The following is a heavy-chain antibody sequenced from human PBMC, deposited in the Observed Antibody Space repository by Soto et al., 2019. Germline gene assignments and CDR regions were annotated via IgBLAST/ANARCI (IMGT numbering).Heavy chain of an antibody. V-gene: IGHV4-4*07. J-gene: IGHJ4*02. CDR1: GGSISNYY. CDR2: IYNSVST. CDR3: ARSGGSVNLDY. Sequence: SETLSLTCTVSGGSISNYYWSWIRQPAGKGLEWIGRIYNSVSTKYNPSLKSRVTMSDDTSKNQFSLNLISVTAADTAVYYCARSGGSVNLDYCGRGTLVTVSS. D-gene: IGHD1-26*01.